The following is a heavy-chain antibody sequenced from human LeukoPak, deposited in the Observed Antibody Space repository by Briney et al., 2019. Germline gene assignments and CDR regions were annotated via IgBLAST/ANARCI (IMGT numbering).Heavy chain of an antibody. V-gene: IGHV3-21*01. Sequence: GGSLRLSCAPSGFTFSSYAMNCVRQAPGKGLEWVSSISSSSSYIYYADSVKGRFTISRDNAKNSLYLQMNSLRAEDTAVYYCARLLSGTLDYWGQGTLVTVSS. CDR3: ARLLSGTLDY. J-gene: IGHJ4*02. CDR2: ISSSSSYI. D-gene: IGHD1-26*01. CDR1: GFTFSSYA.